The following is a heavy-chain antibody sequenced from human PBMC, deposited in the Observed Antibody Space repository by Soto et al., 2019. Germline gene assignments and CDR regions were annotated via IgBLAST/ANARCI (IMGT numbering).Heavy chain of an antibody. CDR1: GGSISSGGYY. J-gene: IGHJ6*02. CDR2: IYYSAST. CDR3: ARWIGANSGSYYTDYYYGMDV. D-gene: IGHD3-10*01. V-gene: IGHV4-31*03. Sequence: QVQLQESGPGLVKPSQTLSLTCTVSGGSISSGGYYWSWIRQHPGKGLEWIGYIYYSASTYYNPSLKSRVTISVDTSKNQFSLKLSSVTAADTAVYYCARWIGANSGSYYTDYYYGMDVWGQGTTVTVSS.